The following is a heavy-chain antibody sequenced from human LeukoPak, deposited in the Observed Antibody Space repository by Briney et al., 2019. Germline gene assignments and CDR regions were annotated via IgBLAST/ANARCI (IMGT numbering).Heavy chain of an antibody. D-gene: IGHD1-26*01. CDR1: GFTFSSYA. CDR2: ISGSGGST. J-gene: IGHJ6*02. CDR3: AKRGDSGSYHYYYYGMDV. V-gene: IGHV3-23*01. Sequence: XASLRLSCAASGFTFSSYAMSWVRQAPGKGLEGVSAISGSGGSTYYADSVKGRFTISRDNSKNTLYLQMNSLRAEDTAVYYCAKRGDSGSYHYYYYGMDVWGQGTTVTVSS.